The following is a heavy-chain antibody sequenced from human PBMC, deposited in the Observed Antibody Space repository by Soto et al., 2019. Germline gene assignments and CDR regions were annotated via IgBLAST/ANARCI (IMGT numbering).Heavy chain of an antibody. CDR1: GYSFSNHD. Sequence: ASVKVSCKASGYSFSNHDINWVRQATGQGLEWMGWMNPNSGNTGHAQKFKGRVTITRDTSKSTAYMELSSLTSEDTAVYYCARMDIASDDSSANWFDPWGQGTLVTVSS. J-gene: IGHJ5*02. D-gene: IGHD2-21*01. CDR2: MNPNSGNT. CDR3: ARMDIASDDSSANWFDP. V-gene: IGHV1-8*01.